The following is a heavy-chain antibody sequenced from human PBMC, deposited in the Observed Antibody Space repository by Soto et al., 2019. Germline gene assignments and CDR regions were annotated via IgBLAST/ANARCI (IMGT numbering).Heavy chain of an antibody. CDR2: IYHSGNT. CDR3: ASSKYDVVAGSVWFDP. CDR1: GYSISSGYY. J-gene: IGHJ5*02. Sequence: TATQSLTCAVSGYSISSGYYWGWLRPQPWKGLEWIGSIYHSGNTYYNPSLKGRVTISLDHSRNQFSLRLNSVTAADTAVYFCASSKYDVVAGSVWFDPWGQGTRVTVSA. V-gene: IGHV4-38-2*01. D-gene: IGHD2-15*01.